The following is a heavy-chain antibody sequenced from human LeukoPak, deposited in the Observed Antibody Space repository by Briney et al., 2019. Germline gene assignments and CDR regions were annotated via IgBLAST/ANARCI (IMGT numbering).Heavy chain of an antibody. J-gene: IGHJ4*02. CDR2: ISYDGSDT. V-gene: IGHV3-30*03. CDR1: GXTFSSYG. D-gene: IGHD3-10*01. CDR3: ARDLQGF. Sequence: SGGSLRLSCAASGXTFSSYGIHWVRQAPGKALEWVAFISYDGSDTYYRDSVKGRFTISRANPKNTVYLQMNSLRPEDTAVYYCARDLQGFGGQGTLVTVSS.